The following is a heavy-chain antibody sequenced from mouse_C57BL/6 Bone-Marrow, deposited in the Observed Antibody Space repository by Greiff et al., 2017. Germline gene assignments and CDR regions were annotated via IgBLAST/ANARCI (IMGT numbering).Heavy chain of an antibody. CDR3: ARLRY. CDR2: INPSSGYT. D-gene: IGHD2-12*01. V-gene: IGHV1-7*01. CDR1: GYTFTSYW. Sequence: QVQLQQSGAELAKPGASVKLSCKASGYTFTSYWMHWVKQRPGQGLEWIGYINPSSGYTKYNQKFKDKAKLTADKSSSTAYMQLSSLTYEDSAVYYCARLRYWGQGTSVTVSS. J-gene: IGHJ4*01.